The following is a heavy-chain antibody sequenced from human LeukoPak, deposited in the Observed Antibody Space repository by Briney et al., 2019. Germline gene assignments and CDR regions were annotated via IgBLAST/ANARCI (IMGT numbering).Heavy chain of an antibody. CDR2: MNPNSGNT. V-gene: IGHV1-8*01. CDR1: GYTFTSYD. J-gene: IGHJ5*02. CDR3: ARDRPDDFWSGYYKGKSWFDP. Sequence: ASVKVSCKASGYTFTSYDINWVRQATGQGLEWMGWMNPNSGNTGYAQKFQGRVTMTRNTSIGTAYMELSSLRSEDTAVYYCARDRPDDFWSGYYKGKSWFDPWGQGTLVTVSS. D-gene: IGHD3-3*01.